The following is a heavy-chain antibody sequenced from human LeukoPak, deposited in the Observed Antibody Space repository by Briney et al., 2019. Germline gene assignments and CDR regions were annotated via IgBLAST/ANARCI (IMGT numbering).Heavy chain of an antibody. CDR3: ARDQANDFWSGYWADY. D-gene: IGHD3-3*01. CDR2: ISAYNGNT. V-gene: IGHV1-18*01. J-gene: IGHJ4*02. CDR1: GYTFTSYG. Sequence: ASVKVSCKASGYTFTSYGISWVRQAPGQGLEWTGWISAYNGNTNYAQKLQGRVTMTTDTSTSTAYMELRSLRSDDTAVYYCARDQANDFWSGYWADYWGQGTLVTVSS.